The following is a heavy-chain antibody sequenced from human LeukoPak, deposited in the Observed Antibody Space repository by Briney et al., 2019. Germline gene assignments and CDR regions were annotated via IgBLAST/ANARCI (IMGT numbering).Heavy chain of an antibody. CDR3: ARGLIVVVPAAMVHYYMDV. J-gene: IGHJ6*03. CDR1: GGSFSGYY. Sequence: SETLSLTCAVYGGSFSGYYWSWIRQPPGKGLEWIGENNHSGSTNYNPSLKSRVTISVDTSKNQFSLKLSSVTAADTAVYYCARGLIVVVPAAMVHYYMDVWGKGTTVTVSS. V-gene: IGHV4-34*01. CDR2: NNHSGST. D-gene: IGHD2-2*01.